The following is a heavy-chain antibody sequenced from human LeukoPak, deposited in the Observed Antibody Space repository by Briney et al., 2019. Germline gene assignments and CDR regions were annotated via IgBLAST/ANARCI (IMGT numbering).Heavy chain of an antibody. CDR1: GFTVSSNF. CDR2: ISGSGGGT. CDR3: AKERSFGTWLGDY. Sequence: GGSLRLSCAASGFTVSSNFLSWVRQPPGKGLEWVSAISGSGGGTYYADSVKGRFTISRDNSKNTLYLQMNSLRAEDTAVYYCAKERSFGTWLGDYWGQGALVTVSS. D-gene: IGHD2/OR15-2a*01. J-gene: IGHJ4*02. V-gene: IGHV3-23*01.